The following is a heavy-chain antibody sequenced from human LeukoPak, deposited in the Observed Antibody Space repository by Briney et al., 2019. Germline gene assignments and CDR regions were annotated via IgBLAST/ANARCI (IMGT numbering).Heavy chain of an antibody. CDR3: AKAPDPVTVTTSGS. J-gene: IGHJ4*02. D-gene: IGHD4-17*01. V-gene: IGHV3-15*01. CDR2: IKSKTDGGTT. CDR1: GFTFSNAW. Sequence: GGSLRLSCAASGFTFSNAWMSWVRQAPGKGLEWVGRIKSKTDGGTTDYAAPVKGRFTISRDDSKNTLYLQMNSLKTEDTAVYYCAKAPDPVTVTTSGSWGQGTLVTVSS.